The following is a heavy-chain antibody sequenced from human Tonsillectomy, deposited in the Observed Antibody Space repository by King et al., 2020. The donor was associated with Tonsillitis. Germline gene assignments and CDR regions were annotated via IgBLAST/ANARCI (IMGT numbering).Heavy chain of an antibody. Sequence: VQLVESGGGVVQPGRSLRLSCAASGFTFSSYGMHWVRQAPGKGLEWVAVISYDGSNKYYADSVKGRFTISRDNSKNTLYLQMNSLRAEDTAVYYCAKVRRIKGVAGRGPWYFDYWGQGTLVTVSS. D-gene: IGHD6-19*01. CDR2: ISYDGSNK. CDR3: AKVRRIKGVAGRGPWYFDY. J-gene: IGHJ4*02. CDR1: GFTFSSYG. V-gene: IGHV3-30*18.